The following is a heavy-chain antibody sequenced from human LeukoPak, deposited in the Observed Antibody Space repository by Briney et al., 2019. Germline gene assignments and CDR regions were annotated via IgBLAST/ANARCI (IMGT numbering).Heavy chain of an antibody. CDR1: GFTFSSYG. Sequence: GGSLKLSCTASGFTFSSYGMNWVRQAPGKGLEWVAFISYDGSITYYAHSVKGRFTISKDNSTSTPYLQMNSLRAEDTSVYYCRRDGGGVHDSWGQGNLVTVSS. CDR3: RRDGGGVHDS. CDR2: ISYDGSIT. V-gene: IGHV3-30*02. J-gene: IGHJ4*02. D-gene: IGHD3-16*01.